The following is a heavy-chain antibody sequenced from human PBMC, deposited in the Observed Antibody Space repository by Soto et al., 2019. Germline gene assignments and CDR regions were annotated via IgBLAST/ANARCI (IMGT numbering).Heavy chain of an antibody. V-gene: IGHV3-33*01. J-gene: IGHJ4*02. CDR3: ARDTVVITFGGVIVKPPEYYFDY. D-gene: IGHD3-16*02. Sequence: GGSLRLSCAASGFTFSSYGMHWVRQAPGKGLEWVAVIWYDGSNKYYADSVKGRFTIPRDNSKNTLYMQMNSLRAEDTAVYYCARDTVVITFGGVIVKPPEYYFDYWGQGTLVTVSS. CDR1: GFTFSSYG. CDR2: IWYDGSNK.